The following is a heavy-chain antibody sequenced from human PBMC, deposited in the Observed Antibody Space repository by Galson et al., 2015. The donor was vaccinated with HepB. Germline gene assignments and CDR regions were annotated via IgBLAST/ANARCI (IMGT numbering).Heavy chain of an antibody. CDR2: MTSDMKTT. CDR3: ARSVRASFDS. J-gene: IGHJ4*02. Sequence: SLRLSCAASGFTFSIYSMNWVRQAPGKGLEWVSYMTSDMKTTYYADSVKGRFTISRDNAGNSLYLHMNSLRDEDTAVYFCARSVRASFDSWGQGTLVTVSS. V-gene: IGHV3-48*02. CDR1: GFTFSIYS.